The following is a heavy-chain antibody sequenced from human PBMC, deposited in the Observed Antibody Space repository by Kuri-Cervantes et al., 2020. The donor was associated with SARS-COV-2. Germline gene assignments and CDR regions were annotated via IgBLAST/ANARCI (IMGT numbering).Heavy chain of an antibody. CDR1: GFTFSSYE. Sequence: GESLKISCAASGFTFSSYEMNWVRQAPGKGLEWVSSISISGSTIYYADSVKGRFTISRDNSKNSLYLQMNSLRAEDTAVYYCARGQTWHSNYRYGRDVWGQGTTVTVSS. V-gene: IGHV3-48*03. CDR3: ARGQTWHSNYRYGRDV. CDR2: ISISGSTI. D-gene: IGHD4-11*01. J-gene: IGHJ6*02.